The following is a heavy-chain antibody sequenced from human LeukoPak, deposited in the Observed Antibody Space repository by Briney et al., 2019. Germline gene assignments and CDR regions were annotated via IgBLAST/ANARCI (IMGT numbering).Heavy chain of an antibody. V-gene: IGHV1-18*01. CDR1: GYTFSSYG. CDR3: ARDPKDNYFDY. J-gene: IGHJ4*02. Sequence: GASVKVSCKASGYTFSSYGISWVRQAPGQGLEWMGWISGYNDNTKYYAQKLQGRVTMTRDTSTSTVYMELSSLRSEDTAVYYCARDPKDNYFDYWGQGTLVTVSS. CDR2: ISGYNDNT.